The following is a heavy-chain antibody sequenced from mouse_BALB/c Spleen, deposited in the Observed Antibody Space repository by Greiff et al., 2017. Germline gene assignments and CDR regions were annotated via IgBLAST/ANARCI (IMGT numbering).Heavy chain of an antibody. CDR1: GFSLTSYG. D-gene: IGHD1-1*01. V-gene: IGHV2-2*02. J-gene: IGHJ2*01. Sequence: VKLVESGPGLVQPSQSLSITCTVSGFSLTSYGVHWVRQSPGKGLEWLGVIWSGGSTDYNAAFISRLSISKDNSKSQVFFKMNSLQANDTAIYYCARNGALLRFPDYWGQGTTLTVSS. CDR3: ARNGALLRFPDY. CDR2: IWSGGST.